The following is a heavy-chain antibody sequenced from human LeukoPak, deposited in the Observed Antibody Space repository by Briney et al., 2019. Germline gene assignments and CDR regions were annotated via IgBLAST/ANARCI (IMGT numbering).Heavy chain of an antibody. Sequence: GGSLRLSCAASGLTVSSNYLSWVRQAPGKGLEWVSVIYSGGSTYYADSVQGRFTISRDNSKNTLYLQMNSLRPEDTAVYYCARDLPPAPWNGMDVWGQGTTVTVSS. CDR1: GLTVSSNY. CDR2: IYSGGST. J-gene: IGHJ6*02. V-gene: IGHV3-53*01. CDR3: ARDLPPAPWNGMDV. D-gene: IGHD2-2*01.